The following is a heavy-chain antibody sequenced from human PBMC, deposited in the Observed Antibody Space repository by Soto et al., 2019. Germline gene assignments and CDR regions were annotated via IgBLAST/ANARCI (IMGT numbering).Heavy chain of an antibody. CDR3: AKARLLQDIAARTGYYYGMDV. D-gene: IGHD6-6*01. Sequence: GGSLRLSCAASGFTFSSYGMHWVRQAPGKXLEWVAVISCDGSNKYYADSVKGRFTISRGNSKNTLYLQMNSLRAEDTAVYYCAKARLLQDIAARTGYYYGMDVWGQGTTVGVSS. J-gene: IGHJ6*02. CDR2: ISCDGSNK. CDR1: GFTFSSYG. V-gene: IGHV3-30*18.